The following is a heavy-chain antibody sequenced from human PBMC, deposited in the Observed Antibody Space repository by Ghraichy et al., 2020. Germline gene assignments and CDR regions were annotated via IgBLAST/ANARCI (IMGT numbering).Heavy chain of an antibody. CDR3: AREGAGGDY. Sequence: GGSLRLTCAASGFTFSSYWMIWVRQAPGKGLEWVANINQDESEKYYVDSVKGRFTISRDNAKTSLYLQMNNLRAEDTAVYYCAREGAGGDYWGQGTLVTVSS. CDR2: INQDESEK. D-gene: IGHD6-13*01. CDR1: GFTFSSYW. V-gene: IGHV3-7*03. J-gene: IGHJ4*02.